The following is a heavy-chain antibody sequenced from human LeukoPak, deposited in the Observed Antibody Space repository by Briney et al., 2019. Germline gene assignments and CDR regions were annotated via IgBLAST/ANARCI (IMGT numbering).Heavy chain of an antibody. CDR2: INPNSGGT. Sequence: ASVKVSCKASGYTFTGYYMHWVRQAPGQGLEWMGWINPNSGGTNYAQKFQGRVTMTRDTSISTAYMELSRLRSDDTAVYSCARTLVVINDAFDIWGQGTMVTVSS. D-gene: IGHD3-22*01. CDR1: GYTFTGYY. V-gene: IGHV1-2*02. CDR3: ARTLVVINDAFDI. J-gene: IGHJ3*02.